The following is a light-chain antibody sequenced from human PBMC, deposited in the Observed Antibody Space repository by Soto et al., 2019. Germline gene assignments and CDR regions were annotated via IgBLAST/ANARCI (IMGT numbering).Light chain of an antibody. CDR3: QQTDSTPFT. J-gene: IGKJ3*01. CDR2: AAS. V-gene: IGKV1-39*01. CDR1: QSIDRY. Sequence: DIPMTQSASPLSASVGDRVTITWRASQSIDRYLHWYQQKPGKAPKLLIFAASSLQSGVPSRFSGSGSGTHFTLTITSLQPEDFATYYCQQTDSTPFTFGPGTKVDIK.